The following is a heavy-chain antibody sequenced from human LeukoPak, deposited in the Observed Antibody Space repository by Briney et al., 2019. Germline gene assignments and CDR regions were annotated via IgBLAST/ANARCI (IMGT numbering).Heavy chain of an antibody. V-gene: IGHV4-39*02. CDR3: ARDPGGYYMDA. Sequence: SETLSLTCTVSGGSISSSSYYWGWIRQPPGKGLEWIGSIYYSGSTYYNPSLKSRVTISVDTSKNQFSLKLSSVTAADTAVYYCARDPGGYYMDAWGKGTTVTISS. CDR2: IYYSGST. D-gene: IGHD3-10*01. J-gene: IGHJ6*03. CDR1: GGSISSSSYY.